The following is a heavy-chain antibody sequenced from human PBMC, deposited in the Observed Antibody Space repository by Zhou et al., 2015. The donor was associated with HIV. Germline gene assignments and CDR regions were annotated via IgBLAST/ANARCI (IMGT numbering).Heavy chain of an antibody. CDR1: GYTFTSYA. V-gene: IGHV1-3*01. CDR3: ARSHIVLMVYAYYFDY. J-gene: IGHJ4*02. CDR2: INAGNGNT. D-gene: IGHD2-8*01. Sequence: QVQLVQSGAEVKKPGASVKVSCKASGYTFTSYAMHWVRQAPGQRLEWMGWINAGNGNTKYSQKFQGRVTITRDTSASTAYMELSSLRSEDTAVYYCARSHIVLMVYAYYFDYWGQGTLVTVSS.